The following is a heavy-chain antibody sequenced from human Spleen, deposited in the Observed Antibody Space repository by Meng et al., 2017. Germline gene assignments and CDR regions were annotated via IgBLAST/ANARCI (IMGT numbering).Heavy chain of an antibody. D-gene: IGHD6-13*01. CDR3: ARGGYSSSPGLFDY. CDR2: ISTSGST. V-gene: IGHV4-61*09. Sequence: LRLSCTVSGGSISSSSYYWSWIRQPAGKGQEWIGHISTSGSTNYNPSLKSRVIILVDTSKNQFSLKLSSVTAADTAMYYCARGGYSSSPGLFDYWGQGTLVTVSS. CDR1: GGSISSSSYY. J-gene: IGHJ4*02.